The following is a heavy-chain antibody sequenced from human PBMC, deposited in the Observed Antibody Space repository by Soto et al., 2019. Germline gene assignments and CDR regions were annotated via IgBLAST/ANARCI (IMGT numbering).Heavy chain of an antibody. CDR2: IIPIFGTA. J-gene: IGHJ4*02. CDR3: ASPLKYYDSSGPFDY. V-gene: IGHV1-69*13. D-gene: IGHD3-22*01. Sequence: VNVSCKASGGTFSSYAISWVRQAPGQGLEWMGGIIPIFGTANYAQKFQGRVTITADESTSTAYMELSSLRSEDTAVYYCASPLKYYDSSGPFDYWGQGTLVTVSS. CDR1: GGTFSSYA.